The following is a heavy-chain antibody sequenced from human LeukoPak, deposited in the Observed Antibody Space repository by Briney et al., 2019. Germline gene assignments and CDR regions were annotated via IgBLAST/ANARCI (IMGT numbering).Heavy chain of an antibody. D-gene: IGHD6-19*01. V-gene: IGHV1-2*02. CDR1: GYTFTGYY. Sequence: GASVKVSCKASGYTFTGYYMHWVRQAPGQGLEWMGWINPNSGGTNYAQKFQGRVTMTRDTSISTAYMELSRLRSDDTAVYYCARGGYSSGWPVDVDYWGQGTLVTVSS. CDR2: INPNSGGT. CDR3: ARGGYSSGWPVDVDY. J-gene: IGHJ4*02.